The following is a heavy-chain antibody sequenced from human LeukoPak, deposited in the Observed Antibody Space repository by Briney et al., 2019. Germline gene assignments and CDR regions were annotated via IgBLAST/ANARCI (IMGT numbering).Heavy chain of an antibody. CDR2: ITSNSHYI. J-gene: IGHJ5*02. CDR1: GFTFSSYI. Sequence: GGSLRLSCAASGFTFSSYIMNWVRQAPGKGLEWVSSITSNSHYIYYADSVKSRFTLSRDNAKNSLYLQVNSLRAEDTAIYYCARGGMVALDPWGQGTLVTVSS. D-gene: IGHD2-15*01. V-gene: IGHV3-21*01. CDR3: ARGGMVALDP.